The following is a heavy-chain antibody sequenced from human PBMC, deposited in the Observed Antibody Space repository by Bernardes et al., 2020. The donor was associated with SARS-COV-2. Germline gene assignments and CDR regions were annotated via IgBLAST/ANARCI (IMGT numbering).Heavy chain of an antibody. CDR2: IYYSGST. V-gene: IGHV4-59*01. Sequence: TLSLTCTVSGGSISSYYWSWIRQPPGKGLEWIGYIYYSGSTNYNPSLKSRVTISVDTSKNQFSLKLSSVTAADTAVYYCARGGYDFWSGYTEFRHFDYWGQGTLVTVSS. J-gene: IGHJ4*02. CDR3: ARGGYDFWSGYTEFRHFDY. CDR1: GGSISSYY. D-gene: IGHD3-3*01.